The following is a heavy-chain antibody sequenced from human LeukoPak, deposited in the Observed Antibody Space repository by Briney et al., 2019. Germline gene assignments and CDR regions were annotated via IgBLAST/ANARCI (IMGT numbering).Heavy chain of an antibody. D-gene: IGHD3-10*02. CDR1: GFIVSSCE. CDR3: AELGITMIGGV. CDR2: IATDGTT. J-gene: IGHJ6*04. V-gene: IGHV3-48*03. Sequence: KSGGSLRLSCAASGFIVSSCEMNWVRQAPGKGLEWVSFIATDGTTFYADSVKGRFTISRDNAKNSLYLQMNSLRAEDTAVYYCAELGITMIGGVWGKGTTVTISS.